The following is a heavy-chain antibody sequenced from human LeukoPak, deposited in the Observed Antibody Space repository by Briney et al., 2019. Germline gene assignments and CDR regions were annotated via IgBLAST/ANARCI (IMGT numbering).Heavy chain of an antibody. V-gene: IGHV3-11*01. CDR3: ARVDIVATIPEYYYYGMDV. D-gene: IGHD5-12*01. CDR1: VFTSSDYY. J-gene: IGHJ6*02. CDR2: ISSSGSTI. Sequence: GGSLRLSSAAPVFTSSDYYMSWIRQGPGKGLGWVSYISSSGSTIDYADTVKGRFTILRDNAKSSLYLQMSSLKAEDTAVYYRARVDIVATIPEYYYYGMDVWGQGTTVTVSS.